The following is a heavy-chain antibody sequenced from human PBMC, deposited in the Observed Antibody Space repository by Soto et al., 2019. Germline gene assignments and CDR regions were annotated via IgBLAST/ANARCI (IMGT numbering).Heavy chain of an antibody. CDR2: IYYSGST. CDR1: GGSISSGDYY. Sequence: QVQLQESGPGLVKPSQTLSLTCTVSGGSISSGDYYWSWIRQPPGKGLEWIGYIYYSGSTYYNPSLKSRLTISVDTSKNQFSLKLRSVTAADTAVYYCARVHRGGNPPWGFDPWGQGTLVIVSS. J-gene: IGHJ5*02. CDR3: ARVHRGGNPPWGFDP. V-gene: IGHV4-30-4*01. D-gene: IGHD2-15*01.